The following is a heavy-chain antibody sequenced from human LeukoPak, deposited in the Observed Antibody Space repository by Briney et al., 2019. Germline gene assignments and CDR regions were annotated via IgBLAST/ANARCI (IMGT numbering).Heavy chain of an antibody. J-gene: IGHJ3*02. V-gene: IGHV3-30*04. CDR2: ISYDGSNK. Sequence: GRPLRLSCAASGFTFSSYAMHWVRQAPGKGLEWVAVISYDGSNKYYADSVKGRFTISRDNSKNTLYLQMNSLRAEDTAVYYCARDPPYYYDSSGYFGAFDIWGQGTMVTVSS. D-gene: IGHD3-22*01. CDR1: GFTFSSYA. CDR3: ARDPPYYYDSSGYFGAFDI.